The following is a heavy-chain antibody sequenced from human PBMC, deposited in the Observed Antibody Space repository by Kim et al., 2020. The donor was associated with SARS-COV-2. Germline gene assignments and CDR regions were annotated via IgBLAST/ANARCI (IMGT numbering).Heavy chain of an antibody. V-gene: IGHV1-24*01. Sequence: ASVKVSCKVSGYTLTELSMHWVRQAPGKGLEWMGGFDPEDGETIYAQKFQGRVTMTEDTSTDTAYMELSILRSEDTAVYYCATASPGAYYYDSSGPNPNWFDPWGQGTLVTVSS. D-gene: IGHD3-22*01. J-gene: IGHJ5*02. CDR3: ATASPGAYYYDSSGPNPNWFDP. CDR2: FDPEDGET. CDR1: GYTLTELS.